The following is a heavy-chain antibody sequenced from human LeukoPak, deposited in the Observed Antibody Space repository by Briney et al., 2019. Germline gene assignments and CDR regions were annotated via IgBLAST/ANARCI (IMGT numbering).Heavy chain of an antibody. D-gene: IGHD4-17*01. Sequence: WIGYIYYSGSTNYNPSLKSRVTISVDTSKNQFSLKLSSVTAADTAVYYCARHSPYGDYFDYWGQGTLVTVSS. V-gene: IGHV4-59*08. CDR2: IYYSGST. J-gene: IGHJ4*02. CDR3: ARHSPYGDYFDY.